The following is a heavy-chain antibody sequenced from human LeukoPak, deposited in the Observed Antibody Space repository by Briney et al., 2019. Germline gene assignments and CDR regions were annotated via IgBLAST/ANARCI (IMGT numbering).Heavy chain of an antibody. D-gene: IGHD1-26*01. CDR3: ARGGGSIGSYYSFVDY. J-gene: IGHJ4*02. CDR2: IYYSGST. V-gene: IGHV4-39*07. Sequence: SETLSLTCTVSGGSISSSSYYWGWIRQPPGKGLEWIGSIYYSGSTYYNPSLKSRVTISVDTSKNQFSLKLSSVTAAGTAVYYCARGGGSIGSYYSFVDYWGQGTLVTVSS. CDR1: GGSISSSSYY.